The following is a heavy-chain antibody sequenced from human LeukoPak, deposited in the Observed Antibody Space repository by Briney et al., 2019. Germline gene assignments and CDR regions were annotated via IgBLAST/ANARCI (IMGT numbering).Heavy chain of an antibody. Sequence: PSETLSLTCAVYGGSFSGYYWSWIRQPPGKGLEWIGEINHSGRTNYNPSLKSRVTISVDTSKNQFSLKLSSVTAADTAVYYCARASNYDILTGYYAPYYYGMDVWGKGTTVTVSS. CDR3: ARASNYDILTGYYAPYYYGMDV. J-gene: IGHJ6*04. V-gene: IGHV4-34*01. CDR1: GGSFSGYY. CDR2: INHSGRT. D-gene: IGHD3-9*01.